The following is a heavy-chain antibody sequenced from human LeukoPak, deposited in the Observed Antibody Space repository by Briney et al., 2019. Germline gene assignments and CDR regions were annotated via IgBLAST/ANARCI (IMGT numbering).Heavy chain of an antibody. Sequence: SETLPLTCTVSGGSISSYYWSWIRQPPGKGLEWIGYIYYSGSTNYDPSLKSRVTISVDTSKNQFSLKLSSVTAADTAVYYCARGCSGGSCYSDYYFDYWGQGTLVTVSS. CDR2: IYYSGST. V-gene: IGHV4-59*01. D-gene: IGHD2-15*01. CDR1: GGSISSYY. CDR3: ARGCSGGSCYSDYYFDY. J-gene: IGHJ4*02.